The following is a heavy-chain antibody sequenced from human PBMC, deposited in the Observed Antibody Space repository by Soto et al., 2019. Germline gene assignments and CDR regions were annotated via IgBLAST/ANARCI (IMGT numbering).Heavy chain of an antibody. J-gene: IGHJ4*02. CDR2: INHSGST. V-gene: IGHV4-34*01. CDR3: ARDSSIAAAGLFDY. D-gene: IGHD6-13*01. Sequence: SETLSLTCAVYGGSFSGYYWNWIRQPPGKGLEWIGEINHSGSTNYNPSLKSRVTISVDTSKNQFSLQWSSLKASDTAMYYCARDSSIAAAGLFDYWGQGTLVTVSS. CDR1: GGSFSGYY.